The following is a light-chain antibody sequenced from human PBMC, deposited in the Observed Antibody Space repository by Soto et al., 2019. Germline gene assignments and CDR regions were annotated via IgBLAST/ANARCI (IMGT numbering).Light chain of an antibody. Sequence: QSALTQPPSASGSPGQSVAISCTGTSSDVGGYNYVSWYQQHPGKAPKLMIYEVNKRPSGVPDRFSGSKSGNTASLTVSGLQAEDEADYYCSSYAFSSNVFGTGTKVTVL. J-gene: IGLJ1*01. CDR1: SSDVGGYNY. CDR2: EVN. V-gene: IGLV2-8*01. CDR3: SSYAFSSNV.